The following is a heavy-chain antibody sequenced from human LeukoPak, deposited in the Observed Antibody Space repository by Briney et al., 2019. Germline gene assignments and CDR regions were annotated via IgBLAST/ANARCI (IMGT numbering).Heavy chain of an antibody. CDR1: GYTFTSYY. CDR2: ISAYNGNT. CDR3: ASGYSGSHDFDY. V-gene: IGHV1-18*04. D-gene: IGHD1-26*01. J-gene: IGHJ4*02. Sequence: ASVKVSCKASGYTFTSYYMHWVRQAPGQGLEWMGWISAYNGNTNYAQKLQGRVTMTTDTSTSTAYMELRSLRSDDTAVYYCASGYSGSHDFDYWGQGTLVTVSS.